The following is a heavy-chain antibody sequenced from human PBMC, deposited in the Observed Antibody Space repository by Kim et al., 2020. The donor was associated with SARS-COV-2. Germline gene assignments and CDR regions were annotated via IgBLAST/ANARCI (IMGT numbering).Heavy chain of an antibody. V-gene: IGHV3-15*01. CDR3: TTGPGYSYGYINY. D-gene: IGHD5-18*01. J-gene: IGHJ4*02. Sequence: YAAPVKGRFTISRDDSKNTLYLQMNSLKTEDTAVYYCTTGPGYSYGYINYWGQGTLVTVSS.